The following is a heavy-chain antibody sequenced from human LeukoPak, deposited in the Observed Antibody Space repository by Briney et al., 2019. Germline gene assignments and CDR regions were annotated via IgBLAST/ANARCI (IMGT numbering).Heavy chain of an antibody. V-gene: IGHV4-59*01. Sequence: PSETLSLTCTVSGGSISSYYWSWIRQPPGKGLEWIGYIYYSGSTNYNPSLKSRVTISVDTSKNQFSLKLSSVTAADTAVYYCARDGYDFWRHYYYGMDVWGQGTTVTVSS. J-gene: IGHJ6*02. CDR2: IYYSGST. CDR1: GGSISSYY. CDR3: ARDGYDFWRHYYYGMDV. D-gene: IGHD3-3*01.